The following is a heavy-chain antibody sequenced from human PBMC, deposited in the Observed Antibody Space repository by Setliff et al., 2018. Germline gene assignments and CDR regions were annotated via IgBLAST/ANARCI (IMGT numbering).Heavy chain of an antibody. J-gene: IGHJ3*01. CDR2: IDLYNAGT. Sequence: ASVKVSCKASGSPFNTYDINGVRQAPGQGLEWLGRIDLYNAGTTYAEKMETKVTMTVDTSSNIGYMELRSLTSDDTGIYFCAMSSWPDRPNDFDLRGQGTEVTVSS. CDR3: AMSSWPDRPNDFDL. CDR1: GSPFNTYD. V-gene: IGHV1-18*01. D-gene: IGHD6-6*01.